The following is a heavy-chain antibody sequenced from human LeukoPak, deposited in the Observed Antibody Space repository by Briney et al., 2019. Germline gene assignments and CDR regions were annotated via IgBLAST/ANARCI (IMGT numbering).Heavy chain of an antibody. CDR2: ITSNGGST. V-gene: IGHV3-64D*09. CDR1: VCTYSEYA. Sequence: GGSLRLSCSSSVCTYSEYAMHAVRQAPGKGLEYVSAITSNGGSTYYADSVKGRFTISRDNSKNTLYLQMSTLRAEDTAVYYCVKTSGSSWYTFDYWGQGTLVTVSP. J-gene: IGHJ4*02. D-gene: IGHD6-13*01. CDR3: VKTSGSSWYTFDY.